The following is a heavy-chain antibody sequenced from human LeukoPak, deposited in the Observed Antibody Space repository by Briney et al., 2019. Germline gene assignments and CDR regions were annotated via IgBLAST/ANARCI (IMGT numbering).Heavy chain of an antibody. Sequence: PGGSLRLSCAASGFTFSDYYMSWIRQAPGKGLEWIGEINHSGSTNYNPSLKSRVTISVDTSKNQFSLKLSSVTAADTAVYYCARGGYCSGGSCYWATYYYYYMDVWGKGTTVTVSS. CDR2: INHSGST. J-gene: IGHJ6*03. D-gene: IGHD2-15*01. V-gene: IGHV4-34*01. CDR3: ARGGYCSGGSCYWATYYYYYMDV. CDR1: GFTFSDYY.